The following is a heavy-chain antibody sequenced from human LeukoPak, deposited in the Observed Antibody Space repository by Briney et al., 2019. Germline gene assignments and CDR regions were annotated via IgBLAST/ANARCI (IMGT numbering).Heavy chain of an antibody. V-gene: IGHV3-33*01. CDR2: IWNDGSET. D-gene: IGHD6-13*01. Sequence: TGGSLRLSCAASGFIFSNYGMHWVRQAPGKRLEWVAVIWNDGSETFHADSVKGRFRIARDNSKNTLYLQMSSLRAEDTAVYFCARDMGRAWYGPPDYWGQGTLVTVSS. CDR3: ARDMGRAWYGPPDY. CDR1: GFIFSNYG. J-gene: IGHJ4*02.